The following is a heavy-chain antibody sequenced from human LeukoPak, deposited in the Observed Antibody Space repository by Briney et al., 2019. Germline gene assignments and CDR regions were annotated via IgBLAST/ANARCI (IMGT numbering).Heavy chain of an antibody. CDR2: IYTSGST. V-gene: IGHV4-61*02. Sequence: SETLSLTCTVSGGSISSGSYYWSWIRQPAGKGLEWIGRIYTSGSTNYNPSLKSRVTTSVDTSKNQFSLKLSSVTAADTAVYYCAKDRDPVTSSGWPWAYFGYWGQGTLVTVSS. CDR3: AKDRDPVTSSGWPWAYFGY. D-gene: IGHD6-19*01. CDR1: GGSISSGSYY. J-gene: IGHJ4*02.